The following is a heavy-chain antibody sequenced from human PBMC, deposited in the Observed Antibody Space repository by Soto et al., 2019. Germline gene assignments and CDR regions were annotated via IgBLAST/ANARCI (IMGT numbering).Heavy chain of an antibody. CDR1: GDSMSDYY. CDR2: IYTTGST. D-gene: IGHD3-10*02. CDR3: ARSPPSSVRGVIMFPFDY. J-gene: IGHJ4*02. V-gene: IGHV4-4*07. Sequence: SETLSLTCTVSGDSMSDYYWSWIRQPAGKGLEWIGRIYTTGSTDYNPSLKSRVTISIDMSQNQFSLKLSSVTAADTAVYFCARSPPSSVRGVIMFPFDYWGQGPLVTGSS.